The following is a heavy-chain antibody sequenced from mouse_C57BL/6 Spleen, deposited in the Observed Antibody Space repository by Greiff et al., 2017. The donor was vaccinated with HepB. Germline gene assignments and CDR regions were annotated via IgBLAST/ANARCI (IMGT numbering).Heavy chain of an antibody. CDR3: ARHEPDYDYGGWFAY. Sequence: VQLQQSGAELVKPGASVKLSCKASGYTFTEYTIHWVKQRSGQGLEWIGWFYPGSGSIKYNEKFKDKATLTADKSSSTVYMELSRVTSEDSAVYVWARHEPDYDYGGWFAYWGQGTLVTVSA. CDR1: GYTFTEYT. V-gene: IGHV1-62-2*01. J-gene: IGHJ3*01. CDR2: FYPGSGSI. D-gene: IGHD2-4*01.